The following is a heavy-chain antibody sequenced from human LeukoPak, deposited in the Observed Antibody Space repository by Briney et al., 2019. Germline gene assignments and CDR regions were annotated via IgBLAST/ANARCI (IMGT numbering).Heavy chain of an antibody. CDR1: GYTFTGYY. Sequence: GASVKVSCKASGYTFTGYYMHWVRQAPGQGLEWMGWINPNSGGTNYAQKFQGRVTMTRDTSISTAYMELSRLRSDDTAVYYCARDHHYYDSSGYYGAAPYYYYMDVWGKGTTVTISS. D-gene: IGHD3-22*01. CDR2: INPNSGGT. V-gene: IGHV1-2*02. J-gene: IGHJ6*03. CDR3: ARDHHYYDSSGYYGAAPYYYYMDV.